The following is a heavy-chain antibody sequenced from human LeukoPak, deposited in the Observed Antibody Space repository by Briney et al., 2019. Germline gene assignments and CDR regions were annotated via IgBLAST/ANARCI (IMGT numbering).Heavy chain of an antibody. CDR2: VSYSGST. V-gene: IGHV4-39*02. J-gene: IGHJ5*02. D-gene: IGHD2-15*01. CDR3: ARASYPGGSNWFDP. Sequence: PSETLSLTCTVSGGSISSSSSYWGWIRQPPGKGLEWIGDVSYSGSTSYNPSLKSRVTISIDTSKNHFSLKLTSVTAADTAVYYCARASYPGGSNWFDPWGQGTLVTVSS. CDR1: GGSISSSSSY.